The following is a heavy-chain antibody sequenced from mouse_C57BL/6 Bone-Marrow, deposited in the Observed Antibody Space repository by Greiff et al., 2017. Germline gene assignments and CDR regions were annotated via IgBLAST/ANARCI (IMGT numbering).Heavy chain of an antibody. CDR1: GFSLTSYG. J-gene: IGHJ1*03. D-gene: IGHD1-1*02. Sequence: VKLQESGPGLVQPSQRLSITCTVSGFSLTSYGVHWVRQSPGKGLEWLGVIWSGGSTDYNAAFISRLSISKDNSKSQVFFKMNSLQADDTAIYYCARERPLSCYFDVWGTGTTVTVSS. CDR3: ARERPLSCYFDV. V-gene: IGHV2-2*01. CDR2: IWSGGST.